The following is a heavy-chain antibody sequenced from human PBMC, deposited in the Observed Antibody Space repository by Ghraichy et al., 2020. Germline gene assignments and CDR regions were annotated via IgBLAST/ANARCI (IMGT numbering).Heavy chain of an antibody. D-gene: IGHD2-15*01. V-gene: IGHV4-59*01. Sequence: SETLSLTCTVSGGSLSGYYWSWIRQPPGKGLEWIAYVYNSGSTNYNPSLKSRVTMSVDTSKNQFSLKLSSVTAADAAVYYCVSLGNPATPSPIYWGQGTLVTVSS. CDR3: VSLGNPATPSPIY. CDR2: VYNSGST. J-gene: IGHJ4*02. CDR1: GGSLSGYY.